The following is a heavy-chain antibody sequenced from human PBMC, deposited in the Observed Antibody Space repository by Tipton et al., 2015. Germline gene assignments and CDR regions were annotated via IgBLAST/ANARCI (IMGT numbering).Heavy chain of an antibody. CDR2: ISAYNGNT. J-gene: IGHJ3*02. D-gene: IGHD5-12*01. Sequence: QLVQSGAEVKKPGASVKVSCQASGYTFINYGISWVRQAPGQGLEWVGWISAYNGNTHYAQNFEGRVTMTTDTSTSTAYMELRSLRSDDTAVYYCARDQDIVPAIPDAFDIWGQGTLVTVSS. V-gene: IGHV1-18*01. CDR3: ARDQDIVPAIPDAFDI. CDR1: GYTFINYG.